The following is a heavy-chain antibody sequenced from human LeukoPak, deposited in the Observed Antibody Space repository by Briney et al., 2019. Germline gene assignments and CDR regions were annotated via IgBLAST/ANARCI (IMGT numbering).Heavy chain of an antibody. D-gene: IGHD6-19*01. V-gene: IGHV3-30*02. J-gene: IGHJ4*02. CDR3: AKDEIGAVAGLLDY. Sequence: GGSLRLSCAASGFSFSTYGMHWVRQAPGKGLEWVAVIWYDGNNKYYADSVRGRFTVSRDNSKDTLYLQMNSLRAEDTAVYYCAKDEIGAVAGLLDYWGQGILVTVSS. CDR1: GFSFSTYG. CDR2: IWYDGNNK.